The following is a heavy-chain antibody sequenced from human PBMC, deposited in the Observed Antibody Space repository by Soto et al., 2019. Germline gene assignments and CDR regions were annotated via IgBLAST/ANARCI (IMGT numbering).Heavy chain of an antibody. CDR2: SYDSGRT. CDR1: GESISSSSYY. V-gene: IGHV4-39*01. J-gene: IGHJ4*02. CDR3: ARQRTTVVTQAYFDH. D-gene: IGHD2-21*02. Sequence: SETLSLTCIVSGESISSSSYYGGWIRQPPGKGLEGSGSSYDSGRTDYNPSFKSRVTICIDTSKNQSSLKLSSVTATDTAVYSCARQRTTVVTQAYFDHWGQGALVTVSS.